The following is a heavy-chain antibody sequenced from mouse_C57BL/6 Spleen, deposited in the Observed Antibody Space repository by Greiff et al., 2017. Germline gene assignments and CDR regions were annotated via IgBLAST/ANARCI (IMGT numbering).Heavy chain of an antibody. CDR2: IYPGDGDT. CDR3: ARVCYYGSSPCAMDY. J-gene: IGHJ4*01. V-gene: IGHV1-80*01. Sequence: QVQLQQSGAELVKPGASVKISCKASGYAFSSYWMNWVKQRPGKGLEWIGHIYPGDGDTNYNGTFKGKATLTADKSSSTPYMQLSSLTSEDSAVYVCARVCYYGSSPCAMDYWGQGTSVTVSS. CDR1: GYAFSSYW. D-gene: IGHD1-1*01.